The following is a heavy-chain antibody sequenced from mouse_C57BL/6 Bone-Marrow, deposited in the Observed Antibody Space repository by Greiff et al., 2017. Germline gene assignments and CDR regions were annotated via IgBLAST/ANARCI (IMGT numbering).Heavy chain of an antibody. CDR2: IDPENGDT. D-gene: IGHD1-1*01. CDR1: GFNIKDDY. Sequence: EVQLQQSGAELVRPGASVKLSCTASGFNIKDDYMHWVKQRPEQGLEWIGWIDPENGDTEYASKFQGKATITADTSSNTAYLQLSSLTSEDTAVYYCTTGITTGVATRYFDVWGTGTTVTVSS. CDR3: TTGITTGVATRYFDV. J-gene: IGHJ1*03. V-gene: IGHV14-4*01.